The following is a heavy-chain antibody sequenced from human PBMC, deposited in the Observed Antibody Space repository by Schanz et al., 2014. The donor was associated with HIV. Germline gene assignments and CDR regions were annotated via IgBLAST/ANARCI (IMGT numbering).Heavy chain of an antibody. J-gene: IGHJ4*02. D-gene: IGHD3-22*01. V-gene: IGHV1-24*01. CDR2: YDPEDDKK. CDR3: ASAGFDDSSGYPDY. Sequence: QVQLVQSGAEVKKPGASVRVSCKVSGYSVIELPIHWVRQAPGKGPEWMGGYDPEDDKKVYAQKFQGRIILTEDSSTDTAFIELSSLRSEDTAVYYCASAGFDDSSGYPDYWGQGTLVTVSS. CDR1: GYSVIELP.